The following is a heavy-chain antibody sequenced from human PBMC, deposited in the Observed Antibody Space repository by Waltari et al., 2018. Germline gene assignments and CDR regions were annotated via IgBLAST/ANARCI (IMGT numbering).Heavy chain of an antibody. D-gene: IGHD3-22*01. V-gene: IGHV4-34*01. CDR3: ATYDSSGYYSRFDY. CDR2: INHSGST. Sequence: QVQLQQWGAGLLKPSETLSLTCAVYGGSFSGYSWSWIRQPPGKGLEWIGEINHSGSTNYNPSLKSRVTISVDTSKNQFSLKLSSVTAADTAVYYCATYDSSGYYSRFDYWGQGTLVTVSS. CDR1: GGSFSGYS. J-gene: IGHJ4*02.